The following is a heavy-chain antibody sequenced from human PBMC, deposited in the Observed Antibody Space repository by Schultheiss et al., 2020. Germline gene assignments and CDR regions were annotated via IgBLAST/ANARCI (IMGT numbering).Heavy chain of an antibody. J-gene: IGHJ3*02. Sequence: GESLKISCKAIGYSFSNNWIGWVRQVPGKGLEWMGIIYPGDSDTRYSPSFQGQVTISADKSIGTAYLQWSSLKASDTAMYFCARLKGASKIRAFDIWGQGTMVTVS. CDR3: ARLKGASKIRAFDI. CDR2: IYPGDSDT. V-gene: IGHV5-51*01. CDR1: GYSFSNNW. D-gene: IGHD4/OR15-4a*01.